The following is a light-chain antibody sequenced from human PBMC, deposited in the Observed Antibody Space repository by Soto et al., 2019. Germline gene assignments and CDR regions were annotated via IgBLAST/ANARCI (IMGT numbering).Light chain of an antibody. CDR3: SSYAGRETGV. CDR1: SNDIGAYNY. J-gene: IGLJ1*01. Sequence: QSALTQPHSASGSPGQSVNISCTGTSNDIGAYNYVSWYQQYTGKAPKLLIYEVIRRPSGVPDRVSGSRSGNTASLTISGLQPEDEADYYCSSYAGRETGVFGTGTKLTVL. V-gene: IGLV2-8*01. CDR2: EVI.